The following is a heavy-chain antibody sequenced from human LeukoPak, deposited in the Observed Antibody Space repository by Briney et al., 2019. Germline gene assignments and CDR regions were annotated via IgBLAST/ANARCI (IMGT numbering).Heavy chain of an antibody. D-gene: IGHD4-17*01. CDR1: GFTFSSYI. CDR3: AREDYGDYEGNFDY. V-gene: IGHV3-48*02. J-gene: IGHJ4*02. CDR2: ISTSSGTA. Sequence: PGGSLRLSCAASGFTFSSYIMNWVRQAPGKGLEWVSYISTSSGTAFYADSVKGRFTISRDNAKNSLYLQMNSLRDEDTAVYYCAREDYGDYEGNFDYWGQGTLVTVSS.